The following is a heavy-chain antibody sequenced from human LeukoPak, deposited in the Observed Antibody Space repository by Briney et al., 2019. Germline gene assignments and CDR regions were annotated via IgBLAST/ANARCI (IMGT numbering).Heavy chain of an antibody. CDR3: AKNPDGDILTGFYNSSLYYFDY. CDR1: GFTFSSYG. J-gene: IGHJ4*02. Sequence: GGSLRLSCAASGFTFSSYGMHWVRQAPGKGLELVAFIRYDGSNKYYADSVKGRFTISRDNSKNTLYLQMNSLRAEDTAVYYCAKNPDGDILTGFYNSSLYYFDYWGQGTLVTVSS. D-gene: IGHD3-9*01. V-gene: IGHV3-30*02. CDR2: IRYDGSNK.